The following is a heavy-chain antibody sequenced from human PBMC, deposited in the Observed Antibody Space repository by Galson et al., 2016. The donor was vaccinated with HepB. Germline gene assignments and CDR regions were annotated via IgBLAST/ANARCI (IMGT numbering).Heavy chain of an antibody. CDR2: IHHSGST. Sequence: SETLSLTCTVSGYSISSGYNWGWIRQPPGKGLEWIGSIHHSGSTFYNPSLRSRVTISLDPSKNQISLNLNSVTAADTAVYYCARETWGHTIPDYWGQGTLVTVSS. CDR1: GYSISSGYN. D-gene: IGHD3-16*01. J-gene: IGHJ4*02. CDR3: ARETWGHTIPDY. V-gene: IGHV4-38-2*02.